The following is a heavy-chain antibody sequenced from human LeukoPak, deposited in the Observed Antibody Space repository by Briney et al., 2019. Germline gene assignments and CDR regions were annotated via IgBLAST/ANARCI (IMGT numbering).Heavy chain of an antibody. J-gene: IGHJ4*02. V-gene: IGHV3-30*03. CDR1: GFSLSDHY. D-gene: IGHD6-13*01. CDR3: APLPGIASAGVDS. CDR2: ISYDGSNK. Sequence: GGSLRLSCAASGFSLSDHYMHWVRQAPGKGLEWVTTISYDGSNKYYADSVKGRFTISRDNSKDTLYLQMTSLRVEDTAMYYCAPLPGIASAGVDSWGQGTLVTVSS.